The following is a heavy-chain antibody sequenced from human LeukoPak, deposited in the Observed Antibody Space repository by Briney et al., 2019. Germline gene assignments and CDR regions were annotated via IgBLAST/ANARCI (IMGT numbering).Heavy chain of an antibody. J-gene: IGHJ4*01. CDR2: ISNDGNEK. Sequence: SGGSLRLFCAASGFTFSAYVMHWVRQAPGKGLECVAVISNDGNEKYYADSVKGRFSISRDNSKNTLYLQMSSLRTEDTAVYYCARDGGYTGGWTYGAGDYWGQGTLVTVSS. CDR1: GFTFSAYV. V-gene: IGHV3-30*04. CDR3: ARDGGYTGGWTYGAGDY. D-gene: IGHD2-8*02.